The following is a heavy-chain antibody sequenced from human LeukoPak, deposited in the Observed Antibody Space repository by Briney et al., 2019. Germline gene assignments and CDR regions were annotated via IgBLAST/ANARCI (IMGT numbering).Heavy chain of an antibody. CDR3: AKCPPYCTNGICYTQKYYFDY. CDR2: ISGSGGST. J-gene: IGHJ4*02. V-gene: IGHV3-23*01. Sequence: PGGSLRLSCAASGFTFSNYAMSWVRQAPGKGLEWVSAISGSGGSTYYADSVKGRFTISRDNSKNTLYLQMNSLRAEDTAVYYCAKCPPYCTNGICYTQKYYFDYWGREPWSPSPQ. CDR1: GFTFSNYA. D-gene: IGHD2-8*01.